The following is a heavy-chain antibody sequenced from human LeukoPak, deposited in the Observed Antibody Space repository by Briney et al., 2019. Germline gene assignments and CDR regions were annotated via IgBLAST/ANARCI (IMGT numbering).Heavy chain of an antibody. CDR3: ARETGYSYGYGAQYYYYYYMDV. CDR1: GFTFSSYW. J-gene: IGHJ6*03. D-gene: IGHD5-18*01. V-gene: IGHV4-34*01. CDR2: INHSGST. Sequence: GSLRLSCAASGFTFSSYWMTWVRQAPGKGLEWIGEINHSGSTNYNPSLKSRVTISVDTSKNQFSLKLSSVTAADTAVYYCARETGYSYGYGAQYYYYYYMDVWGKGTTVTVSS.